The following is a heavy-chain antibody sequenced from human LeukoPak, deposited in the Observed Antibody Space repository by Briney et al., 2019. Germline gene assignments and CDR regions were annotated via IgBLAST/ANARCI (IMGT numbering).Heavy chain of an antibody. Sequence: GASVKVSCKASGYTFTSYGISWVRQAPGQGLEWMGWINPNSGGTNYAQKFQGRVTMTRDTSISTAYMELSRLRSDDTAVYYCARDLSLYQLLSRQRGYYYYYMDVWGKGTTVTISS. CDR3: ARDLSLYQLLSRQRGYYYYYMDV. D-gene: IGHD2-2*01. CDR2: INPNSGGT. CDR1: GYTFTSYG. V-gene: IGHV1-2*02. J-gene: IGHJ6*03.